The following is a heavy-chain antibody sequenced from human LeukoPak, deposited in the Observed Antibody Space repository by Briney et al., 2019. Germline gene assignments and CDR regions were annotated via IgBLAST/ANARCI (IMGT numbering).Heavy chain of an antibody. J-gene: IGHJ4*02. V-gene: IGHV3-11*01. D-gene: IGHD3/OR15-3a*01. CDR3: ARRRDFIDY. CDR1: GFTLSDYY. CDR2: SSSSGSTI. Sequence: SGGSLRLSSAASGFTLSDYYMSWIRQAPGKGLEWVSYSSSSGSTIYYADSVKGRFAISRDNAKNSLYLQMNSLRAEDTAVYYCARRRDFIDYWGQGTLVTVSS.